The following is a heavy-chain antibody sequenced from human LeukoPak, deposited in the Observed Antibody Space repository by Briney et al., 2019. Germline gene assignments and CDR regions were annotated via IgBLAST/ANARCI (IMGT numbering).Heavy chain of an antibody. Sequence: ASVKVSCKASGYTFTGYYMHWVRQAPGQGLEGMGWINPNSGGTNYAQKFQGRVTMTRDTSISTAYMELSRLRSDDTAVYYCARDLITFGGVIADDYWGQGTLVTVSS. CDR2: INPNSGGT. CDR1: GYTFTGYY. D-gene: IGHD3-16*02. J-gene: IGHJ4*02. V-gene: IGHV1-2*02. CDR3: ARDLITFGGVIADDY.